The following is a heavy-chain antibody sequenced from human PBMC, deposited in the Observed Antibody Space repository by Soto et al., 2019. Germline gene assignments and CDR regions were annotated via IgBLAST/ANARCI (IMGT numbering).Heavy chain of an antibody. Sequence: PGWSLRLSCAASGFTFSTYAMNWVRQAPGKGLEWVSAFSGSGDSTYYADSVKGRFIISRDSSKNTLYLQMNSLRAEDTAVYYCARDPRKNYDILTGSSLSWFDPWGQGTLVTVSS. CDR1: GFTFSTYA. J-gene: IGHJ5*02. V-gene: IGHV3-23*01. CDR3: ARDPRKNYDILTGSSLSWFDP. CDR2: FSGSGDST. D-gene: IGHD3-9*01.